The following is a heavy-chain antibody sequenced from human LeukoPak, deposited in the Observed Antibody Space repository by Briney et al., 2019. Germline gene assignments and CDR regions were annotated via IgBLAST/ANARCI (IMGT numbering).Heavy chain of an antibody. CDR3: ARDRYSSGWYWFDP. CDR2: ISSSSSYI. D-gene: IGHD6-19*01. CDR1: GFTFSSYS. V-gene: IGHV3-21*01. J-gene: IGHJ5*02. Sequence: PGGSLRLSYAASGFTFSSYSMNWVRQAPGKGLEWVSSISSSSSYIYYADSVKGRFTISRDNAKNSLYLQMNSLRAEDTAVYYCARDRYSSGWYWFDPWGQGTLVTVSS.